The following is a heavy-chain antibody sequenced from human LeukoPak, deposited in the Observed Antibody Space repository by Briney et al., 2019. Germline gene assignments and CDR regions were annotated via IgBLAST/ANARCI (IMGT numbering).Heavy chain of an antibody. CDR3: ARHRGSGYENFFDY. CDR2: ILYSGST. Sequence: PSETLSLTCTVPGGSTSDNYWSWIRQPPGKGLEWIVYILYSGSTNYNPSLQSRVTISVDTSKNQSSLELTSVTAADTAVYYCARHRGSGYENFFDYWGQGTLVTVSS. CDR1: GGSTSDNY. V-gene: IGHV4-59*08. D-gene: IGHD3-3*01. J-gene: IGHJ4*02.